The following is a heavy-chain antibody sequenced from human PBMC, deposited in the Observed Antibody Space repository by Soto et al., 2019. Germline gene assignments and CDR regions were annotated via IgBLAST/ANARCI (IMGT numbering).Heavy chain of an antibody. J-gene: IGHJ4*02. V-gene: IGHV4-39*01. Sequence: QLHLQESGPGLVKPSETLSLTCTVSGGSISSSSYYWGWIRQPPGKGLEWIGSIYYSGSTYYNPSLKSRVTISVDTSKNQFSLKLSSVTAADTAVYYCARRIAVARSPFDYWGQGTLVTVSS. CDR2: IYYSGST. CDR1: GGSISSSSYY. CDR3: ARRIAVARSPFDY. D-gene: IGHD6-19*01.